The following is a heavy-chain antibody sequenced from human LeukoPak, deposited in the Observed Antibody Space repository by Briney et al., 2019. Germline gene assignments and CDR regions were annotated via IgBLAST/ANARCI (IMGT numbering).Heavy chain of an antibody. CDR1: GGSFSGYY. CDR3: ASLGSGSRYYYYYYMDV. V-gene: IGHV4-34*01. CDR2: INHSGST. Sequence: SETLSLTCTVSGGSFSGYYWSWIRQPPGKGLEWIGEINHSGSTNYNPSLESRVTISVDTSKNQFSLKLSSVTAADTAVYYCASLGSGSRYYYYYYMDVWGKGTTVTISS. D-gene: IGHD3-10*01. J-gene: IGHJ6*03.